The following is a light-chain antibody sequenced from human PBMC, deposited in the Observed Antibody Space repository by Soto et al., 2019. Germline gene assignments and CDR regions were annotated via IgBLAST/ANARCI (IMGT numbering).Light chain of an antibody. J-gene: IGLJ3*02. CDR1: SSDVGSYDL. V-gene: IGLV2-23*01. Sequence: QSVLTQPASVSGSPGQSITISCTGTSSDVGSYDLVSWYQQHPGKAPKLMIYEAVKRPSGVSNRFSGSRSGNTASLTISGLQAEDEADYYCCSYAGSSTLVFGGGTKVTVL. CDR3: CSYAGSSTLV. CDR2: EAV.